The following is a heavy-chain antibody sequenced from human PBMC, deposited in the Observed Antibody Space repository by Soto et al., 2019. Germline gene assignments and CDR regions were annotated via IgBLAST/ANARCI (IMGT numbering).Heavy chain of an antibody. CDR2: IIHIFGTA. Sequence: QVQLVQSGAEVKKPGSSVKVSCTASGGTFSSYAISWVRQAPGQGLEWMGGIIHIFGTANYAQKFQGRVTITADESTITAYMELISLRSEDTAVYYCARDLYDSSGYYTRPPDYWGQGTLVTVSS. CDR3: ARDLYDSSGYYTRPPDY. D-gene: IGHD3-22*01. V-gene: IGHV1-69*01. J-gene: IGHJ4*02. CDR1: GGTFSSYA.